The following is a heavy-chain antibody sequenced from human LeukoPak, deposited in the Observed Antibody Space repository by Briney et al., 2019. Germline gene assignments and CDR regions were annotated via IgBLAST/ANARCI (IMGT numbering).Heavy chain of an antibody. CDR3: AKDGTYKGKYAAAGDY. V-gene: IGHV3-30*02. CDR2: IRYDGSSK. J-gene: IGHJ4*02. CDR1: GFTFSSYG. Sequence: TGGSLRLSCAASGFTFSSYGIHWVRQAPGKGLEWVAFIRYDGSSKYYADSVKGRFTISRDNSKNTLYLQMNSLRAEDTAVYYCAKDGTYKGKYAAAGDYWGQGTLVTVSS. D-gene: IGHD6-13*01.